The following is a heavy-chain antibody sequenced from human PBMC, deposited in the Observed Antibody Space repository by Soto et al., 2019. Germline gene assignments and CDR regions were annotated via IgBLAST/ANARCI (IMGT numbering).Heavy chain of an antibody. CDR2: ISYDGSNK. CDR3: ARGPWGGSYDHPGEI. Sequence: QVQLVESGGGVVQPGRSLRLSCAASGFTFTTYAMHWVRQAPGKGLEWVAVISYDGSNKYYADSVKGRFTISRDNSKNTLYLQMNSLRAEDTAVYYCARGPWGGSYDHPGEIWGQGTLVTVSS. CDR1: GFTFTTYA. V-gene: IGHV3-30-3*01. D-gene: IGHD1-26*01. J-gene: IGHJ4*02.